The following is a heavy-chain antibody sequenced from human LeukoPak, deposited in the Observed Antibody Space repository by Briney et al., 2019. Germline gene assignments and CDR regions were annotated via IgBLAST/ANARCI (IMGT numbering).Heavy chain of an antibody. CDR2: IYHSGIT. CDR3: ARRGSGYYLDY. V-gene: IGHV4-4*02. CDR1: GDSINNNNW. J-gene: IGHJ4*02. D-gene: IGHD3-22*01. Sequence: SETLSLTCAVSGDSINNNNWWSWVRQSPGKGLEWIGRIYHSGITFYNPSLKSRVTISVDTSKNQFSLNLSSVTAADTAVYYCARRGSGYYLDYWGQGTLVTVSS.